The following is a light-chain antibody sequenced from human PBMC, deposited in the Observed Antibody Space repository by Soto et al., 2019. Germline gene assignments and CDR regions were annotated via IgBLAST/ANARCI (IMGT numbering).Light chain of an antibody. Sequence: DIQMTQSPSPVSASLGDRVTITCRASQSISSWLAWYQQKPGKAPKLLIYDASSLESGVPSRFSGSGSGTEFTLTISSLQPDDFATYYCQQYNTYQTFGQGTKVDIK. V-gene: IGKV1-5*01. CDR2: DAS. J-gene: IGKJ1*01. CDR1: QSISSW. CDR3: QQYNTYQT.